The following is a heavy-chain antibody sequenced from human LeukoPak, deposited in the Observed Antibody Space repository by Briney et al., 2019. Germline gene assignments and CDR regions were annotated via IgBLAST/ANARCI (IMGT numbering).Heavy chain of an antibody. Sequence: GGSLRLSCAASDCTFSSCGMNWDRQAPGKGLEWVSYISSSGSTIYYADSVRGRFTISRDNAKNSLYLLMNSLTAEDTAVYYCRRENSGYHFGYWAQGALVTISS. CDR3: RRENSGYHFGY. J-gene: IGHJ4*02. V-gene: IGHV3-48*03. D-gene: IGHD5-12*01. CDR1: DCTFSSCG. CDR2: ISSSGSTI.